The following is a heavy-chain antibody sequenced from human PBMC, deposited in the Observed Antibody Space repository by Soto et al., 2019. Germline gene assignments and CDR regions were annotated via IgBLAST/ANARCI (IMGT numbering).Heavy chain of an antibody. D-gene: IGHD4-17*01. CDR3: VSQRTTVPTQAYFDY. CDR2: VYDRGRS. J-gene: IGHJ4*02. V-gene: IGHV4-39*01. CDR1: GGSVTNSSYY. Sequence: SETLSLTCTVSGGSVTNSSYYWGWIRQAPGKGLEWSGTVYDRGRSYANSSRKSRVTISVATAKIRFSLSFYSVTGTDTAVYFCVSQRTTVPTQAYFDYWGPGALVTVSS.